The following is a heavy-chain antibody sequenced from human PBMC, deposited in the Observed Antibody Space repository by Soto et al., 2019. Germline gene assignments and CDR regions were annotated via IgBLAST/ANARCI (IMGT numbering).Heavy chain of an antibody. CDR3: AREVRVRGFAFDI. V-gene: IGHV3-66*01. CDR1: GFTVSSNY. D-gene: IGHD3-3*01. CDR2: IYSGGNT. J-gene: IGHJ3*02. Sequence: GGSLRLSCAVSGFTVSSNYMNWVRQAPGKGREWVSFIYSGGNTYYADSVKGRFTISRDNSKNMLYLQMNSLRVEDTAVYYCAREVRVRGFAFDIWGQGTMVTGSS.